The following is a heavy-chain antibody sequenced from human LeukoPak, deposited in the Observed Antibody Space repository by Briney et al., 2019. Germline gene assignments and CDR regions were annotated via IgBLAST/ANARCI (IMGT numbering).Heavy chain of an antibody. CDR2: INDVSSDI. CDR1: EFTFSLYA. CDR3: ARDGGSPYDSSGADY. D-gene: IGHD3-22*01. Sequence: PGGSLRLSCAASEFTFSLYAMNWVRQAPGKGLEWVSYINDVSSDIHYADSVKGRFTPSRDNAKNSLYLQMNSLRADDTAVYCCARDGGSPYDSSGADYWGQGTLVTVSS. V-gene: IGHV3-21*05. J-gene: IGHJ4*02.